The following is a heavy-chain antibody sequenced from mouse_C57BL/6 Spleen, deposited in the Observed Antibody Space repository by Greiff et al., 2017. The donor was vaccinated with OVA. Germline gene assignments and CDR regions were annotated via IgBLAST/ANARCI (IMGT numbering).Heavy chain of an antibody. V-gene: IGHV1-15*01. CDR2: IDPETGGT. CDR1: GYTFTDYE. D-gene: IGHD1-1*01. J-gene: IGHJ1*03. Sequence: QVQLQQSGAELVRPGASVTLSCKASGYTFTDYEMHWVKQTPVHGLEWIGAIDPETGGTAYNQKFKGKDILTADKSSSTAYMELRSLTSEDSAVYYGTGYYGSSRYWYFDVWGTGTTVTVSS. CDR3: TGYYGSSRYWYFDV.